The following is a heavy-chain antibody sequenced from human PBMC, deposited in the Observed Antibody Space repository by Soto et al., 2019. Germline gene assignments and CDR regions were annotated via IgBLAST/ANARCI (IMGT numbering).Heavy chain of an antibody. CDR3: ARGVKYGAYSRWFDP. D-gene: IGHD4-17*01. Sequence: ASVKVSCKACGYAITSSDINWVRQATGQGLEYLGWMSPNSGNTGYVQKFQGRVTMTWDTSITTAYMELSSLRSEDTAVYFCARGVKYGAYSRWFDPWGQGTLVTVPQ. CDR1: GYAITSSD. V-gene: IGHV1-8*01. J-gene: IGHJ5*02. CDR2: MSPNSGNT.